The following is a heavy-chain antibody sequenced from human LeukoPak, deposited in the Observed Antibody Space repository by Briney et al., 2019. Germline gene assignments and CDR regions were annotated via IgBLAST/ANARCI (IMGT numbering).Heavy chain of an antibody. CDR1: GFTSISYT. CDR3: AKESGRPIRSFYRSDMDF. CDR2: INYDGNDQ. Sequence: PGGTPRLSSAASGFTSISYTMSGVPHAPREGLGGGAFINYDGNDQNYDDSVKGRFTIFRDNSKNTLYLQKDSLRGDDTAVYYCAKESGRPIRSFYRSDMDFWGKGTTVIVSS. D-gene: IGHD2/OR15-2a*01. V-gene: IGHV3-30*02. J-gene: IGHJ6*03.